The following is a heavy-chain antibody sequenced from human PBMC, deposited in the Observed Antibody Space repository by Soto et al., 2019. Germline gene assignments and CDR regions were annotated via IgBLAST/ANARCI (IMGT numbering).Heavy chain of an antibody. V-gene: IGHV1-18*01. J-gene: IGHJ6*02. D-gene: IGHD3-10*01. CDR1: GYTFTSYG. CDR3: ARGRGRKVVLLSHTPHYYYGTDV. CDR2: ISAYNGNT. Sequence: GASVKVSCKASGYTFTSYGISWVRHAPGQGLEWMGWISAYNGNTNYAQKLRGRVTMTTDTSTSTAYMELRSLRSDDTAVYYWARGRGRKVVLLSHTPHYYYGTDVGGQGTPVTLFS.